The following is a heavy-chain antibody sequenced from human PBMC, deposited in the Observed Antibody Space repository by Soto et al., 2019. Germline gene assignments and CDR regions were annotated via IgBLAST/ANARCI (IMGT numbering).Heavy chain of an antibody. CDR1: GYTLTELS. CDR3: ATGWTRTAKWFDP. J-gene: IGHJ5*02. V-gene: IGHV1-24*01. CDR2: FDPEDGET. Sequence: ASVKVSCRVSGYTLTELSRHWVRQAPGKGLEWMGGFDPEDGETIYAQKFQGRVTMTEDTSTDTAYMELSSLRSEDTAVYYCATGWTRTAKWFDPWGQGILVTVSS. D-gene: IGHD1-1*01.